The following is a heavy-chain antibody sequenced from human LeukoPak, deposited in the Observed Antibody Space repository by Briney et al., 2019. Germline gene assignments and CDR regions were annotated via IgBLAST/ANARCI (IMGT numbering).Heavy chain of an antibody. CDR3: AKDLATVTTFGCDY. CDR2: ISWNSGSI. V-gene: IGHV3-9*03. J-gene: IGHJ4*02. CDR1: GFTFDDYA. D-gene: IGHD3-16*01. Sequence: GRSLKLSCAASGFTFDDYAMHWVRQAPGKGLEWVSGISWNSGSIGYADSVKGRFTISRDNAKNSLYLQMNSLRAEDMALYYCAKDLATVTTFGCDYWGQGTLVTVSS.